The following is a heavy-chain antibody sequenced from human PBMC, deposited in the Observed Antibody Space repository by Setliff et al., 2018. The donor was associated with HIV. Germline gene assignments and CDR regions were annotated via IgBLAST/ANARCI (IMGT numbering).Heavy chain of an antibody. CDR2: IYTSGST. J-gene: IGHJ5*02. D-gene: IGHD4-4*01. CDR3: ARWVGYSNYPNWFDP. CDR1: GGSISSYY. Sequence: SETLSLTCTVSGGSISSYYWSWIRQPAGKGLEWIGRIYTSGSTNYNPSLKIRVTMSVDTSKNQFSLKLSSVTAADTAVYYCARWVGYSNYPNWFDPWGQGTLVTVSS. V-gene: IGHV4-4*07.